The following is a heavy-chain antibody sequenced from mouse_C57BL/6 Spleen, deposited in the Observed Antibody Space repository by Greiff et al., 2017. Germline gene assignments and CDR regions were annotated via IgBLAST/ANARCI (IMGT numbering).Heavy chain of an antibody. CDR1: GFTFSSYA. CDR3: ARGNWDAMDY. V-gene: IGHV5-4*03. D-gene: IGHD4-1*01. J-gene: IGHJ4*01. CDR2: ISDGGSYT. Sequence: EVKLVESGGGLVKPGGSLKLSCAASGFTFSSYAMSWVRQTPEKRLEWVATISDGGSYTYYPDNVKGRFTISRDKAKNNLYLQMSHLKSEDTAMYYCARGNWDAMDYWGQGTSVTVSS.